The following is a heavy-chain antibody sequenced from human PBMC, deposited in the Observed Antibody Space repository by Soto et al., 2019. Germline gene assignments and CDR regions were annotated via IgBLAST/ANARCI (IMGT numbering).Heavy chain of an antibody. CDR2: ISGSGGTT. J-gene: IGHJ4*02. CDR3: ASKLTFGSSSDY. CDR1: GFTFSSYA. V-gene: IGHV3-23*01. D-gene: IGHD1-26*01. Sequence: EVELLESGGGLVQPGGSLRLSCAASGFTFSSYAMNLVRQAPGKGLEWVSTISGSGGTTYYADSVKGRFTISRDNSKNTLYLQMYSLRAEDTAVYYCASKLTFGSSSDYWGQGTLVTVSS.